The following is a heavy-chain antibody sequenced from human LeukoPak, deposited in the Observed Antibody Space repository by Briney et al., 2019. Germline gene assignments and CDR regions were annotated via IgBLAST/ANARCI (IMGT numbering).Heavy chain of an antibody. J-gene: IGHJ4*02. Sequence: PSETLSLTCTVSGGSISSSSYYWGWIRQPPGKGLEWIGSIYYSGSTYYNPSLKSRVTISVDTSKNQFSLKLSSVTAADTAVYYCARILRSGWYSSSSDRHDFDYWGQGTLVTVSS. V-gene: IGHV4-39*01. D-gene: IGHD6-6*01. CDR3: ARILRSGWYSSSSDRHDFDY. CDR1: GGSISSSSYY. CDR2: IYYSGST.